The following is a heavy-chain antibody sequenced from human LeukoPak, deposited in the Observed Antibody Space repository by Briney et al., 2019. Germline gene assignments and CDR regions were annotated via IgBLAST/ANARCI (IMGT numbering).Heavy chain of an antibody. J-gene: IGHJ4*02. CDR2: ISWNSGSI. Sequence: GRSLRLSCAASGFTFDDYAMHWVRQAPGKGLEWVSGISWNSGSIGYADSEKGRFTISRDNAKNSLYLQMNSLRAEDTALYYCAKGLEMATIFAIDYWGQGTLVTVSS. CDR1: GFTFDDYA. V-gene: IGHV3-9*01. CDR3: AKGLEMATIFAIDY. D-gene: IGHD5-24*01.